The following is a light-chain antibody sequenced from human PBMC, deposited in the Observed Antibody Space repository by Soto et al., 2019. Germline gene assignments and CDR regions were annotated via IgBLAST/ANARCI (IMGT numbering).Light chain of an antibody. J-gene: IGKJ1*01. Sequence: VSASVGDRVTSTCRASQSISSWLASYHQKPGKAPKLLIYDASSLERGVPSRFSGTGSGTEFTLTISSLQPDDFATHYCPQYTRYLMRTFSEGS. CDR2: DAS. V-gene: IGKV1-5*01. CDR3: PQYTRYLMRT. CDR1: QSISSW.